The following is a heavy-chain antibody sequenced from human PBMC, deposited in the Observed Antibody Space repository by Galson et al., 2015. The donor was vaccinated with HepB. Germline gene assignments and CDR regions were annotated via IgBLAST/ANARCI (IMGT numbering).Heavy chain of an antibody. J-gene: IGHJ5*02. D-gene: IGHD2-15*01. CDR3: AREAEDIVVVVAATTDGWFDP. CDR1: GYTFTGYY. Sequence: SVKVSCKASGYTFTGYYMHWVRQAPGQGLEWMGRINPNSGGTNYAQKFQGRVTMTRDTSISTAYMELSRLRSDDTAVYYCAREAEDIVVVVAATTDGWFDPWGQGTLVTVSS. CDR2: INPNSGGT. V-gene: IGHV1-2*06.